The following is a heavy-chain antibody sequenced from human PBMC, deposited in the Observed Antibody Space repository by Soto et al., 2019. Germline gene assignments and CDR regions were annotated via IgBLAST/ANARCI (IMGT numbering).Heavy chain of an antibody. J-gene: IGHJ6*02. CDR3: ARGYCSSTSCQLQDYYYYGMDV. CDR1: GFTFSSYG. CDR2: IWYDGSNK. V-gene: IGHV3-33*01. D-gene: IGHD2-2*01. Sequence: QVQLVESGGGVVQPGRSLRLSCAASGFTFSSYGMHWVRQAPGKGLEWVAVIWYDGSNKYYADSVKGRFTISRDNSKNTLYLQMNSLRAEDTAVYYCARGYCSSTSCQLQDYYYYGMDVWGQGTTVTVSS.